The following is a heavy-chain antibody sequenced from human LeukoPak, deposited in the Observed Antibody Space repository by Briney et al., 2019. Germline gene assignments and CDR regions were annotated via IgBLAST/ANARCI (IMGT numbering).Heavy chain of an antibody. D-gene: IGHD3-10*01. CDR2: INPSDGST. J-gene: IGHJ4*02. Sequence: PGASVKVSCKASGYSFTYHYMHWLRQAPGQGLEWIGIINPSDGSTTYAQKFQGRVTMTRDMSTSTVYMELSSLRSEDTAVYYCARGRYYYGSGSETTKFDYWGQGTLVTVSS. V-gene: IGHV1-46*01. CDR3: ARGRYYYGSGSETTKFDY. CDR1: GYSFTYHY.